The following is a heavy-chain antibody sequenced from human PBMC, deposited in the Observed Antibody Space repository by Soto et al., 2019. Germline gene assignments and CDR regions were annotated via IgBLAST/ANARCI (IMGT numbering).Heavy chain of an antibody. J-gene: IGHJ2*01. Sequence: QLQLQESGPGLVKPSETLSLTCTVSGGSISSYYWSWIRQPPGKGLEWIGYIYYSGSTNYNPSLKSRVTTSVDTSKNPFSLKLSSVTAADTAVYYCARLEGYWYFDIWGRGTLVTVSS. CDR3: ARLEGYWYFDI. V-gene: IGHV4-59*08. CDR1: GGSISSYY. D-gene: IGHD3-3*01. CDR2: IYYSGST.